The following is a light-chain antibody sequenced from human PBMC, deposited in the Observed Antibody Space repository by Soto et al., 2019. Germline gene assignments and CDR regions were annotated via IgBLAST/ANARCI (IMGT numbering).Light chain of an antibody. CDR1: SGHSSYA. Sequence: QLVLTQSPSASASLGASVKLTCTLSSGHSSYAIAWHQQQPEKGPRYLMKLNTDGSHTRGDGIPDRFSGSSSGAERYLTISSLQSEDEADYYCQTWVTGVHSVAFGGGTKLTVL. V-gene: IGLV4-69*01. J-gene: IGLJ2*01. CDR3: QTWVTGVHSVA. CDR2: LNTDGSH.